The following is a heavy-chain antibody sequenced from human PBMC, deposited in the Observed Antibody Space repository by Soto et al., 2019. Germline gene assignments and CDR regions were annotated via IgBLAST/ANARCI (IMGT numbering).Heavy chain of an antibody. CDR1: GVSITSFY. J-gene: IGHJ4*02. D-gene: IGHD1-26*01. CDR3: ARGVGSSPPQY. Sequence: SETLSLTCTVSGVSITSFYWSWIRQSTGQGLEWIGYIYASGSPYYNPSLRSRVTISADTSKNQISLKLTSPTAADTAVYYCARGVGSSPPQYWGRGTLVTVSS. CDR2: IYASGSP. V-gene: IGHV4-59*01.